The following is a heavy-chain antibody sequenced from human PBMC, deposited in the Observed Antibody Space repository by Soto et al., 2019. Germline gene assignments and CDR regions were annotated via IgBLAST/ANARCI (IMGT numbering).Heavy chain of an antibody. Sequence: EVQLLESGGGLVQPGGSLRLSCAASRFTFSNYAMSWVRQAPGKGLEWVSGISSTGGSTYYADSVKGRFTISRDNSKNTLDLQMSSLRAEDTAIYYWARAHDYDFWSGFLFYGMAVWGQGTTVTVSS. CDR1: RFTFSNYA. D-gene: IGHD3-3*01. CDR3: ARAHDYDFWSGFLFYGMAV. V-gene: IGHV3-23*01. CDR2: ISSTGGST. J-gene: IGHJ6*02.